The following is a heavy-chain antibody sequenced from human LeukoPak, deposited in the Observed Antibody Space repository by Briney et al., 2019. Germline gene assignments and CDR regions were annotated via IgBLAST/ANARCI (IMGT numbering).Heavy chain of an antibody. V-gene: IGHV3-21*01. D-gene: IGHD6-13*01. CDR3: AKDEASSSWYFDY. CDR2: ISSSSSYI. J-gene: IGHJ4*02. CDR1: GFTFSSYS. Sequence: GGSLRLSCAASGFTFSSYSMNWVRQAPGKGLEWVSSISSSSSYIYYADSVKGRFTISRDNAKNSLYLQMNSLRAEDTAVYYCAKDEASSSWYFDYWGQGTLVTVSS.